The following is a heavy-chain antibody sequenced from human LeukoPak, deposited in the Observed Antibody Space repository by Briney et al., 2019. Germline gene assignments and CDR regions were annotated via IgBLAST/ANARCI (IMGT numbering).Heavy chain of an antibody. CDR1: GFTFSTYS. Sequence: PGGSLRLSCAASGFTFSTYSMNWVRQAPGKGLEWVSFIDTSGSYIYYGDSMKGRFTISRDNAKNSLYLQMSGLRAEDTAVYYCARGRGITLLRGVAMSDGFDIWGQGAMVTVSS. J-gene: IGHJ3*02. D-gene: IGHD3-10*01. V-gene: IGHV3-21*01. CDR2: IDTSGSYI. CDR3: ARGRGITLLRGVAMSDGFDI.